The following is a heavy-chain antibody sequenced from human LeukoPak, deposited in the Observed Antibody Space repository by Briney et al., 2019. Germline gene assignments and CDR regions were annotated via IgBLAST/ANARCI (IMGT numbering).Heavy chain of an antibody. D-gene: IGHD3-10*01. CDR2: IYYSGNT. Sequence: SETLSLTCSVSNGSISTYYWSWIRQSPGKRLEWIGYIYYSGNTNYNPSLQSRVTISLDTSKNQFSLKLSSVTAADTAVYYCARASGSGSYYGIDYWGQGTLVTVSS. CDR3: ARASGSGSYYGIDY. CDR1: NGSISTYY. J-gene: IGHJ4*02. V-gene: IGHV4-59*01.